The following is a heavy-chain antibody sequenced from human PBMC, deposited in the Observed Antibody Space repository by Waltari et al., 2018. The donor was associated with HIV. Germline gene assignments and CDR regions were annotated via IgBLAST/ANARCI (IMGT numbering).Heavy chain of an antibody. J-gene: IGHJ4*02. Sequence: QVQLQASGPGLVKPSQTLSLTCTVSGGSIRRGSYSWSWIRQPAGKGLEWIGRIYTSGSTNYNPSLKSRVTISVDTSKNQFSLKLSSVTAADTAVYYCASGAERDMIGASWGQGTLVTVSS. CDR2: IYTSGST. D-gene: IGHD3-22*01. V-gene: IGHV4-61*02. CDR3: ASGAERDMIGAS. CDR1: GGSIRRGSYS.